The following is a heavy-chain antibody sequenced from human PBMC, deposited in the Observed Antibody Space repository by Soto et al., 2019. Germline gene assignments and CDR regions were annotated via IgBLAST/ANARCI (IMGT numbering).Heavy chain of an antibody. D-gene: IGHD3-22*01. Sequence: PSETLSLTCTVSGGSISSGGYYWSWIRQHPGKGLEWIGYIYYSGSTYYNPSLKSRVTISVDTSKNQFSLKLSSVTAADTAVYYCARDSYYDSSGYSLDYWGQGTLVTVSS. CDR1: GGSISSGGYY. V-gene: IGHV4-31*03. CDR2: IYYSGST. CDR3: ARDSYYDSSGYSLDY. J-gene: IGHJ4*02.